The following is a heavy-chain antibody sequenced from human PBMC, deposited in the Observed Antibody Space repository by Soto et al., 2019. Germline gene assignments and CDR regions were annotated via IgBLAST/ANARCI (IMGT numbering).Heavy chain of an antibody. CDR3: ARDPPPPDY. CDR1: GYTFTSYD. Sequence: ASVKVSCKASGYTFTSYDINWVRQATGQGLEWMGWMNANSGNTDYAQKFQGRVTMTTDTSTSTAYMELSSLRSDDTAVYYCARDPPPPDYWGQGTLVTVSS. V-gene: IGHV1-8*01. CDR2: MNANSGNT. J-gene: IGHJ4*02.